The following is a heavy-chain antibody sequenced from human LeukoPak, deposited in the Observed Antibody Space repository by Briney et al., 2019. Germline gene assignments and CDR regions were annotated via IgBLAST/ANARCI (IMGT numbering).Heavy chain of an antibody. J-gene: IGHJ4*02. D-gene: IGHD5-18*01. CDR1: GFTFSTYG. V-gene: IGHV3-23*01. CDR2: ISGSGGST. Sequence: PGGSLRLSCPASGFTFSTYGMSWVRQAPGKGLEWVSAISGSGGSTYYADSVKGRFTISRDNSKNTLYLQMNSLRAEDTAVYYCAKVYRIQLWNEFDYWGQGTLVTVSS. CDR3: AKVYRIQLWNEFDY.